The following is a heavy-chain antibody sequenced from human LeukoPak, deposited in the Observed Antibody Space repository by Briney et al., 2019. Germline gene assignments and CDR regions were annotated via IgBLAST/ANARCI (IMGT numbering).Heavy chain of an antibody. V-gene: IGHV3-21*01. J-gene: IGHJ5*02. Sequence: NAGGSLRLSCAASGFTFSSYSMNWVRQAPGKGLEWVSSISGSSSYIYSADSVTGRFTISRDNAKNSLYLQMNRLRAEDTAVYYCAREYYDLLDTWEGPPVRGDFDPWGQGTLVTVSS. D-gene: IGHD3-9*01. CDR1: GFTFSSYS. CDR2: ISGSSSYI. CDR3: AREYYDLLDTWEGPPVRGDFDP.